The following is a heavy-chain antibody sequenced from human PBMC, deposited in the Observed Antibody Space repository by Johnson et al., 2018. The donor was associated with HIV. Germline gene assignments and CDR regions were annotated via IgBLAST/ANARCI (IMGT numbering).Heavy chain of an antibody. CDR3: ARAPPYYGGYSVSDAFDI. J-gene: IGHJ3*02. CDR2: LYSAGSA. D-gene: IGHD3-22*01. Sequence: QVQLVESGGGLIQPGGSLRLSCAASGFTFSYYGMHWVRQAPGKGLEWVSILYSAGSAYYADSVKGRFTISRDNSKNTLYLQMNSLRPEDTAVYYCARAPPYYGGYSVSDAFDIWGQGTMVTVSS. V-gene: IGHV3-NL1*01. CDR1: GFTFSYYG.